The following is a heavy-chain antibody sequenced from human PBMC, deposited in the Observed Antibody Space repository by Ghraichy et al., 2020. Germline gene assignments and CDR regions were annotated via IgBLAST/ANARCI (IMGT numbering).Heavy chain of an antibody. V-gene: IGHV4-39*01. D-gene: IGHD3-22*01. Sequence: ESLNISCTVSGGSISSSSYYWGWIRQPPGKGLEWIGSIYYSGSTYYNPSLKSRVTISVDTSKNQFSLKLSSVTAADTAVYYCARHRRPGGYSDYWGQGTLVTVSS. CDR3: ARHRRPGGYSDY. CDR2: IYYSGST. J-gene: IGHJ4*02. CDR1: GGSISSSSYY.